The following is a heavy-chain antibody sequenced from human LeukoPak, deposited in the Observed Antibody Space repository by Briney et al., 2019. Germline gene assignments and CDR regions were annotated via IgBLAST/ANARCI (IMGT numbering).Heavy chain of an antibody. CDR3: APSAGSSIWWWFDP. CDR1: GFTLSTYA. CDR2: ISGSGGST. V-gene: IGHV3-23*01. D-gene: IGHD6-13*01. Sequence: PGGSLRLSCAASGFTLSTYAMSWVRQAPGKGLEWISSISGSGGSTYYADSVKGRFTISRDNSKNTLYLQMNSLRAGHTAVYYCAPSAGSSIWWWFDPWGQGTLVTVSS. J-gene: IGHJ5*02.